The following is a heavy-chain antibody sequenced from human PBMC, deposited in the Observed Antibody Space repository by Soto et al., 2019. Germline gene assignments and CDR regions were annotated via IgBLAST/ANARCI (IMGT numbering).Heavy chain of an antibody. CDR3: ARRRVTMFRDSFDY. Sequence: QITLKESGPTQLKPTQTLTLTCTFSGFSLSTTGVGVAWFRQPPGRALEWLALIYWDDDKQYSPSLKSRLTITKNTSRNQVVLTMTSMDPLDTGTFYCARRRVTMFRDSFDYWGRGTLVTVSS. V-gene: IGHV2-5*02. D-gene: IGHD3-10*01. CDR2: IYWDDDK. J-gene: IGHJ4*02. CDR1: GFSLSTTGVG.